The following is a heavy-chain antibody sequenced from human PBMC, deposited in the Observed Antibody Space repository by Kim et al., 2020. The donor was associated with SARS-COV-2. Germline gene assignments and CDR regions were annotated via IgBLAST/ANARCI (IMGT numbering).Heavy chain of an antibody. V-gene: IGHV3-30*04. J-gene: IGHJ4*02. CDR2: ISYDGSNK. CDR1: GFTFSSYA. CDR3: ASPQEQYGSGSYYKSSFDY. D-gene: IGHD3-10*01. Sequence: GGSLRLSCAASGFTFSSYAMHWVRQAPGKGLEWVAVISYDGSNKYYADSVKGRFTISRDNSKNTLYLQMNSLRAEDTAVYYCASPQEQYGSGSYYKSSFDYWGQGTLVTVSS.